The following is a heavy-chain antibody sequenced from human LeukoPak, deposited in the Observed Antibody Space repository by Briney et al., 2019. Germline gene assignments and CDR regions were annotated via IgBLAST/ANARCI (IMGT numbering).Heavy chain of an antibody. V-gene: IGHV1-2*02. CDR3: ARVDPKNDY. CDR1: GYTFSGYY. Sequence: ASVKVSCKASGYTFSGYYIHWVRQAPGQGLEWMGWINPDSGATNSAQKFRGRVTMTRDTSISTAYMELSSLRSDDTALYYCARVDPKNDYWGQGTLVTVSS. CDR2: INPDSGAT. J-gene: IGHJ4*02.